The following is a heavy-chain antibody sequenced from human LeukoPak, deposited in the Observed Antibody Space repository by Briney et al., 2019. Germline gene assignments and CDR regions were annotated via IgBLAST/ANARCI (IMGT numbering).Heavy chain of an antibody. CDR3: ARDTGVITDY. J-gene: IGHJ4*02. CDR2: SNPTGST. CDR1: GYTLSDYY. D-gene: IGHD3-22*01. Sequence: ASVKVSCRTSGYTLSDYYMHWVRQAPGQGPEWMGVSNPTGSTNYAQRFRGGVTMTRDTSTTTVYMELSSLRSEDTAVYYCARDTGVITDYWGQGTLVTVSS. V-gene: IGHV1-46*01.